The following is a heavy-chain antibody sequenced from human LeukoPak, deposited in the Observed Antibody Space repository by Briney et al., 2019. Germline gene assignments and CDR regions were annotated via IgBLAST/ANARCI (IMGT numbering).Heavy chain of an antibody. CDR1: GDSISSSSYY. CDR2: IYYSGST. Sequence: SEALSVTCTVSGDSISSSSYYWGWIRQPPGKGLEWIGSIYYSGSTYYNPSLKSRVTISVDTSKNQFSLKLSSVTAADTAVYYCASRLYYYDSSGYFDYWGQGTLVTVSS. D-gene: IGHD3-22*01. V-gene: IGHV4-39*07. J-gene: IGHJ4*02. CDR3: ASRLYYYDSSGYFDY.